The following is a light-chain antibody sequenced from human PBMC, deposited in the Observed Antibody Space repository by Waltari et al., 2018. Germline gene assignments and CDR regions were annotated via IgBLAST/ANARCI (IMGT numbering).Light chain of an antibody. V-gene: IGKV1-5*03. CDR3: QQYGAYEYS. J-gene: IGKJ2*01. CDR2: QAS. Sequence: DIQMTQSPSALSASVGDRLTITCRASQSIGTWLAWYQKKPGKAPKLLIYQASALESGVPSRFSGSGYGTEFTLTISSLQPDDFATYYCQQYGAYEYSFGQGTKLEIK. CDR1: QSIGTW.